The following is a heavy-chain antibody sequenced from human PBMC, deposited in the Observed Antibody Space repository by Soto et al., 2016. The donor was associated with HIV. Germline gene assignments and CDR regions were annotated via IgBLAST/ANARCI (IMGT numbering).Heavy chain of an antibody. CDR2: IVVGSGNT. CDR3: AADPAGFGELRMDV. D-gene: IGHD3-10*01. J-gene: IGHJ6*02. CDR1: GFTFTSSA. Sequence: QPVQSGAEVKKPGTSVKVSCKASGFTFTSSAMQWVRQARGQRLEWIGWIVVGSGNTNYAQKFQERVTITRDMSTSTAYMELSSLRSEDTAVYYCAADPAGFGELRMDVWGQGTTVTVSS. V-gene: IGHV1-58*02.